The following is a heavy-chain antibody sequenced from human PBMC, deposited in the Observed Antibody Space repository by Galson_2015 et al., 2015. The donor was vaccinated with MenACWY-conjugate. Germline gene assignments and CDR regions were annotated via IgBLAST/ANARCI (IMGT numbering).Heavy chain of an antibody. J-gene: IGHJ5*02. CDR1: GFSLRSSGVG. D-gene: IGHD5-18*01. Sequence: PALVTPTPPLTLTCSFSGFSLRSSGVGVGWIRQPPGKALEWLALIYWDDGKRYSTSLKTRLTITRDTSKNPVVLTMTNMDPVDTATYYCAHSGGDTTMVHWWCDPWGRGTLVTVSS. V-gene: IGHV2-5*02. CDR2: IYWDDGK. CDR3: AHSGGDTTMVHWWCDP.